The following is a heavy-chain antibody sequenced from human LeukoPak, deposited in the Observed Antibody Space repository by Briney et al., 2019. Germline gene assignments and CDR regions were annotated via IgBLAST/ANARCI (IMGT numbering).Heavy chain of an antibody. V-gene: IGHV1-18*01. Sequence: VRLCCSAAGATFSTYAISWVRQAPGHGLEWMGWISAYNGNTNYAQKLQCRVTMTTDTSTSTAYMELRSLRSDDTAVYYCAIQRGGGDAFDIWGQGTMVTVSS. CDR3: AIQRGGGDAFDI. CDR1: GATFSTYA. J-gene: IGHJ3*02. D-gene: IGHD1-1*01. CDR2: ISAYNGNT.